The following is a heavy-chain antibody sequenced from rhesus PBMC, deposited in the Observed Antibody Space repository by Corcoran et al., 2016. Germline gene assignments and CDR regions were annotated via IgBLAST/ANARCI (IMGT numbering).Heavy chain of an antibody. CDR1: CFTLCNLVSA. Sequence: QVTLRESGPALVRPPHTLTLTSTFSCFTLCNLVSAVCWYRQPPGTAPEWLARITWNDGKFYTTSLKSRLTISRDNSKNQVVLILTKMDPVDTATYYCSRVGEHSNTWYTDFDHWGQGVLVTVSS. CDR2: ITWNDGK. CDR3: SRVGEHSNTWYTDFDH. J-gene: IGHJ4*01. V-gene: IGHV2-95*01. D-gene: IGHD2-2*01.